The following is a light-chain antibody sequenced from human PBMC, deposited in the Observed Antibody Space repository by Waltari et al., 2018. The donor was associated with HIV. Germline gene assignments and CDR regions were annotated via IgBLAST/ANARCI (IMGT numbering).Light chain of an antibody. CDR2: KDT. CDR3: YSAADDNRLI. Sequence: SLELTQPSSVSVSPGQAARITCSGDLLAKKLARWFQQKPGQATVVVIYKDTERPAALPERFSGSSSGTTVTLTIGGVQVEDEADYYCYSAADDNRLIFGGGTKLTVL. J-gene: IGLJ2*01. V-gene: IGLV3-27*01. CDR1: LLAKKL.